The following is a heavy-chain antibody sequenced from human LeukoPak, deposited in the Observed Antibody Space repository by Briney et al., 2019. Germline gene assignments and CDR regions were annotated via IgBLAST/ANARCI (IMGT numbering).Heavy chain of an antibody. D-gene: IGHD1-26*01. CDR3: AKTNNRWELNY. V-gene: IGHV3-23*01. CDR1: GFTVDSNY. J-gene: IGHJ4*02. CDR2: ITGSGSGT. Sequence: GSLRLSCAASGFTVDSNYLSWVRQAPGKGLEWVSAITGSGSGTYYADSVKGRFTISRDNSKNTLYLQMNSLRAEDTAVYYCAKTNNRWELNYWGQGTLVTVSS.